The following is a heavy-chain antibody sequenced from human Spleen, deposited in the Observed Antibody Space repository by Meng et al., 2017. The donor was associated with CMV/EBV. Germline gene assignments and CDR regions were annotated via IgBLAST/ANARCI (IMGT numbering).Heavy chain of an antibody. V-gene: IGHV3-30*14. J-gene: IGHJ3*01. CDR3: AREGTSSSFAYDF. Sequence: GESLKISCAASGFTFSKYGMHWVRQAPGKGLEWVAVLAYDGTSRNYADSVKGRFTISRDNSRNMVFLQMNSLRAEDTAVYYCAREGTSSSFAYDFWGQGTMVTVSS. CDR1: GFTFSKYG. CDR2: LAYDGTSR. D-gene: IGHD6-13*01.